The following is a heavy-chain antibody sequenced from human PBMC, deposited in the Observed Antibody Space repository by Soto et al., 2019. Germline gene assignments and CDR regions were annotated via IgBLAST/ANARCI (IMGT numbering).Heavy chain of an antibody. J-gene: IGHJ6*02. Sequence: VQLVESGGGEVQPGRSLRVSCAASGFKYTDFALHWVRQAPGKGLEWVAIISYDGSDKYYADSVKGRFVISRDNPKNTLYLEMNSLRPEDTAVYFCARRAWDSYYAIDVWGQGTTVTV. CDR1: GFKYTDFA. D-gene: IGHD3-22*01. CDR3: ARRAWDSYYAIDV. V-gene: IGHV3-30*09. CDR2: ISYDGSDK.